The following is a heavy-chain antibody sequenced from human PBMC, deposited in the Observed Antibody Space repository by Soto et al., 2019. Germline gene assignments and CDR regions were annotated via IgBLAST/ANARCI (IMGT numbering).Heavy chain of an antibody. V-gene: IGHV4-59*01. J-gene: IGHJ6*02. CDR1: GGSISSYY. CDR3: ARSPTHCISTSCYPYYYYGMDV. CDR2: IYYSGST. D-gene: IGHD2-2*01. Sequence: QVQLQESGPGLVKPSETLSLTCTVSGGSISSYYWSWIRQPPGKGLEWIGYIYYSGSTNYNPSLKSRVTISVDTSKNQCSLKLSSVTAADTAVYYCARSPTHCISTSCYPYYYYGMDVWGQGTTVTVSS.